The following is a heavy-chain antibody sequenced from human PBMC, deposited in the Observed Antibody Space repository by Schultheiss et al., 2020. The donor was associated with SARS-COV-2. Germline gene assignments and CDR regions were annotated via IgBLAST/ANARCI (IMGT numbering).Heavy chain of an antibody. CDR1: GFTFSSYA. J-gene: IGHJ6*02. CDR3: ARDGDYYDYYYGMDV. CDR2: ISYDGSNK. V-gene: IGHV3-30*01. Sequence: GESLKISCAASGFTFSSYAMHWVRQAPGKGLEWVAVISYDGSNKYYADSVKGRFTISRDNSKNTLYLQMNSLRAEDTAVYYCARDGDYYDYYYGMDVWGQGTTVTVSS. D-gene: IGHD4-17*01.